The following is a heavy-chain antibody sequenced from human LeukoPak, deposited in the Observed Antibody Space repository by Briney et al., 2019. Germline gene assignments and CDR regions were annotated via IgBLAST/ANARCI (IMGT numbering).Heavy chain of an antibody. CDR3: ARSPLGYCTNGVCYPGY. Sequence: ASVKVSSKASGYTFTSYGISWVRQAPGQGLEWVGWISAYNGNTNYAQKLQGRVTMTTDTSTSTAYMELRSLRSDDTAVYYCARSPLGYCTNGVCYPGYWGQGTLVTVSS. CDR1: GYTFTSYG. V-gene: IGHV1-18*01. CDR2: ISAYNGNT. J-gene: IGHJ4*02. D-gene: IGHD2-8*01.